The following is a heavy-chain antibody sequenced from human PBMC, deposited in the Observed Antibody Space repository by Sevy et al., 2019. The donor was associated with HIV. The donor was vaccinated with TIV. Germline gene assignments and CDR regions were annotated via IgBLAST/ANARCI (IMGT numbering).Heavy chain of an antibody. Sequence: GGSLRLSCAASGFTFSSYWMSWVRQAPGKGLEWVANIKQNGSEKNYVDSMKGRFTIARDNAKNSLYMQMKSLRAEETAVYYCASLYSGSPYYFDYWGKGTLVTISS. J-gene: IGHJ4*02. D-gene: IGHD1-26*01. V-gene: IGHV3-7*01. CDR3: ASLYSGSPYYFDY. CDR2: IKQNGSEK. CDR1: GFTFSSYW.